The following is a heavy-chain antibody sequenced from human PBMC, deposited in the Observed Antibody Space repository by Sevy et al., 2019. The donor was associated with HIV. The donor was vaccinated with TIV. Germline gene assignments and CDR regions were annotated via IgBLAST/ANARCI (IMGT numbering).Heavy chain of an antibody. D-gene: IGHD2-8*01. CDR2: ISYDGSNK. CDR3: AKDQCTNGVCYTPNFDY. CDR1: GFTFNSYG. V-gene: IGHV3-30*18. Sequence: GGSLRLSCAASGFTFNSYGMHWVRQAPGKGLEWVAVISYDGSNKYYADSVKGRFTISRDNSKNTLYLQMNSLRAEDTAVYYCAKDQCTNGVCYTPNFDYWGQGTLVTVSS. J-gene: IGHJ4*02.